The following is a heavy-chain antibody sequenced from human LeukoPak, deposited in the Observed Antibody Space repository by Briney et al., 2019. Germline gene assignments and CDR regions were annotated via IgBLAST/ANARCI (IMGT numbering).Heavy chain of an antibody. D-gene: IGHD3-10*01. CDR3: ARHVADYYGSGSQNFDY. Sequence: SETLSLTCTVSGGSISSYYWSWIRQPPGKGLEWIGSIYYSGSTYYNPSLKSRVTISVDTSKNQFSLKLSSVTAADTAVYYCARHVADYYGSGSQNFDYWGQGTLVTVSS. J-gene: IGHJ4*02. CDR2: IYYSGST. V-gene: IGHV4-59*05. CDR1: GGSISSYY.